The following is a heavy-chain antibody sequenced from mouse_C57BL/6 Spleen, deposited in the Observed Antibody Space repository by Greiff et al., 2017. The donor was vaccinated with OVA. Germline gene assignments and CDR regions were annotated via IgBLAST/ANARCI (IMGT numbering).Heavy chain of an antibody. J-gene: IGHJ2*01. CDR3: AREGPRDYFDY. D-gene: IGHD3-3*01. CDR1: GYSITSGYD. Sequence: EVKLMESGPGMVKPSQSLSLTCTVTGYSITSGYDWHWIRHFPGNKLEWMGYISYSGSTNSNPSLKSRISITHDTSKNHFFLKLNSVTTEDTATYYCAREGPRDYFDYWGQGTTLTVSS. CDR2: ISYSGST. V-gene: IGHV3-1*01.